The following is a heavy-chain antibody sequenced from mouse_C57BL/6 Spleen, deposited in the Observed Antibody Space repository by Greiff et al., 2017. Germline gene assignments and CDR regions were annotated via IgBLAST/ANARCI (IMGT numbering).Heavy chain of an antibody. CDR2: IDPSDSYT. CDR3: AKGAPGYYFDY. V-gene: IGHV1-69*01. CDR1: GYTFTSYW. Sequence: QVQLQQPGAELVMPGASVKLSCKASGYTFTSYWMHWVKQRPGQGLEWIGEIDPSDSYTNYNQKFKGKSTLTVDKSSRTAYMQLSSLTSEDSAVYYCAKGAPGYYFDYWGQGTTLTVSS. D-gene: IGHD4-1*01. J-gene: IGHJ2*01.